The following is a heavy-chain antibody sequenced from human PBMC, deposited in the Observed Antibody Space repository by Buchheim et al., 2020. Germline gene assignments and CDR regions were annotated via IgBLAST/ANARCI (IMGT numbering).Heavy chain of an antibody. J-gene: IGHJ6*02. V-gene: IGHV3-30-3*01. CDR3: ARDISSIMVYSSSPGGMDV. CDR1: GFTFSSYA. CDR2: ISYDGSNK. D-gene: IGHD6-6*01. Sequence: QVQLVESGGGVVQPGRSLRLSCAASGFTFSSYAMHWVRQAPGKGLEWVAVISYDGSNKYYADSVKGRFTISRDNSKNTLYLQMNSLRAEDTAVYYCARDISSIMVYSSSPGGMDVWGQGTT.